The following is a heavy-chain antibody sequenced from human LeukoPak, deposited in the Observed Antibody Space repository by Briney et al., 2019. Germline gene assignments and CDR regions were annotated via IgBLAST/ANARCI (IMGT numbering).Heavy chain of an antibody. CDR3: ARLNSYYFDY. D-gene: IGHD3-10*01. CDR2: MYYSGST. V-gene: IGHV4-59*08. CDR1: GGSISTDH. J-gene: IGHJ4*02. Sequence: KPSETLSLTCTVSGGSISTDHWSWIRQPPGKGLEWIGYMYYSGSTNYNPSLKSRVTISGDASKNQLSLKLSSVTAADTAVYYCARLNSYYFDYWGQGNLVTVSS.